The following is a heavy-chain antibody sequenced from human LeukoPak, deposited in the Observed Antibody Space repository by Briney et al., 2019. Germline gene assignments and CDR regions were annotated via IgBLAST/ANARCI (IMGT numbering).Heavy chain of an antibody. Sequence: GGSLRLSCAASGFTFSSYGMHWVRQAPGKGLEWVAVIWYDGSNKYYADSVKGRFTISRDNSKNTLYLQMNSLRAEDTAVYYCAKDPGDYFEAGGWGQGTLVTVSS. D-gene: IGHD3-9*01. CDR2: IWYDGSNK. V-gene: IGHV3-33*06. CDR3: AKDPGDYFEAGG. CDR1: GFTFSSYG. J-gene: IGHJ4*02.